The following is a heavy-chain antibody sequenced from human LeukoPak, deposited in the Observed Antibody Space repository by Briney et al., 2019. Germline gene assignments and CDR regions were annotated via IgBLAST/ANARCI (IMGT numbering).Heavy chain of an antibody. CDR2: ISGSGGST. Sequence: PGGSLRLSCAASGFTFSSYAMSWVRQAPGKGLEWVSVISGSGGSTYYADSVKGRFTISRDNSKNTLYLQMNSLRAEDTAVYYCAKDPNYDILTGVLRTHHFDYWGQGTLVTVSS. CDR1: GFTFSSYA. V-gene: IGHV3-23*01. CDR3: AKDPNYDILTGVLRTHHFDY. J-gene: IGHJ4*02. D-gene: IGHD3-9*01.